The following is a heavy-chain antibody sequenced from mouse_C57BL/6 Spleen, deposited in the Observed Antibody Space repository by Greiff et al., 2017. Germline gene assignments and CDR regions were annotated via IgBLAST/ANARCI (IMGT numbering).Heavy chain of an antibody. D-gene: IGHD1-1*01. CDR1: GYAFSSSW. CDR3: AGFITTVVAGFDY. Sequence: QVQLQQSGPELVKPGASVKISCKASGYAFSSSWMNWVKQRPGKGLEWIGRIYPGDGDTNYNGKFKGKATLTADKSSSTAYMQLSSLTSEDSAVYFCAGFITTVVAGFDYWGQGTTLTVSS. J-gene: IGHJ2*01. CDR2: IYPGDGDT. V-gene: IGHV1-82*01.